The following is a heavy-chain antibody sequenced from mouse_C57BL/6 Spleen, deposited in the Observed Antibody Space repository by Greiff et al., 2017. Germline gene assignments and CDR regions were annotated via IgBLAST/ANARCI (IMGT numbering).Heavy chain of an antibody. Sequence: EVQLQESGPGMVKPSQSLSLTCTVTGYSITSGYDWHWIRHFPGNKLEWMGYISYSGSTNYNPSLKSRISITHDTSKNHFFLKLNSVTTEDTATYYCAREAYGNFDYWGQGTTLTVSS. V-gene: IGHV3-1*01. CDR2: ISYSGST. D-gene: IGHD2-1*01. J-gene: IGHJ2*01. CDR1: GYSITSGYD. CDR3: AREAYGNFDY.